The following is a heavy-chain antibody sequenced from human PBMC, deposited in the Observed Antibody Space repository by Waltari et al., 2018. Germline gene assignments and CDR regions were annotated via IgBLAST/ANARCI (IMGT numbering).Heavy chain of an antibody. CDR1: GYTFTNYW. CDR3: ARGGGDYYMDV. J-gene: IGHJ6*03. CDR2: IYPSYSDT. V-gene: IGHV5-51*01. Sequence: EVQLVQSGAEVKKPGESMKISCKGSGYTFTNYWIGWVRPMPGKGLEWMGIIYPSYSDTKYSPSFQGQVTISLDKSITTAYLQWSSLKASDTAMYYCARGGGDYYMDVWGQGTTVTVSS. D-gene: IGHD3-10*01.